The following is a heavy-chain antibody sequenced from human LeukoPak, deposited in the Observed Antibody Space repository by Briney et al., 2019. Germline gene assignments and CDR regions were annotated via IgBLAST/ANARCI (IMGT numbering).Heavy chain of an antibody. J-gene: IGHJ4*02. CDR2: IYYSGST. CDR1: GGSISSYY. CDR3: ARDVWWYGDSVVDY. V-gene: IGHV4-59*01. Sequence: SETLSLTCTVSGGSISSYYWSWIRQPPGKGLEWIGHIYYSGSTNYNPSLKSRVTISVDTSKNQFSLKLSSVTAADTAVYYCARDVWWYGDSVVDYWGQGTLVTVSS. D-gene: IGHD4-17*01.